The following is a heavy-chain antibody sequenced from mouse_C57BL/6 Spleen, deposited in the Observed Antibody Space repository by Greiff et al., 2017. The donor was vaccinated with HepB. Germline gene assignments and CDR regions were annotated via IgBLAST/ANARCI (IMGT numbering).Heavy chain of an antibody. CDR1: GYTFTSYW. V-gene: IGHV1-72*01. Sequence: QVQLKQPGAELVKPGASVKLSCKASGYTFTSYWMHWVKQRPGRGLEWIGRIDPNSGGTKYNEKFKSKATLTVDKPSSTAYMQLSSLTSEDSAVYYCARGITTVVAHMDYWGQGTSVTVSS. CDR2: IDPNSGGT. CDR3: ARGITTVVAHMDY. J-gene: IGHJ4*01. D-gene: IGHD1-1*01.